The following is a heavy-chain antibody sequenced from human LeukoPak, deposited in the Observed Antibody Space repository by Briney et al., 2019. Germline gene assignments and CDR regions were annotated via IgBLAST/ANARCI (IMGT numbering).Heavy chain of an antibody. CDR2: LSGSGSTT. Sequence: QPGGSLRLSCAASGFTFSSDGMSWVRQAPGKGLEWVSALSGSGSTTYYADSVKGRFTISRDNSKNTLFLEMNSLRAEDTAVYYCVRVHPGSGSQYLDYWGQGTLVTVSS. CDR1: GFTFSSDG. J-gene: IGHJ4*02. D-gene: IGHD3-10*01. CDR3: VRVHPGSGSQYLDY. V-gene: IGHV3-23*01.